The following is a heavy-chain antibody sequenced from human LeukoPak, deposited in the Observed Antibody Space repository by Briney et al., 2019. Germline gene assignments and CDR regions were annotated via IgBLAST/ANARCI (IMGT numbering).Heavy chain of an antibody. CDR2: IIPIFGTA. J-gene: IGHJ4*02. Sequence: GASVKVSCKASGYTFTSYGISWVRQAPGQGLEWMGGIIPIFGTANYAQKFQGRVTITADESTSTAYMELSSLRSEDTAVYYCARMDRSTSLRYFDYWGQGTLVTVSS. CDR1: GYTFTSYG. D-gene: IGHD2-2*01. CDR3: ARMDRSTSLRYFDY. V-gene: IGHV1-69*13.